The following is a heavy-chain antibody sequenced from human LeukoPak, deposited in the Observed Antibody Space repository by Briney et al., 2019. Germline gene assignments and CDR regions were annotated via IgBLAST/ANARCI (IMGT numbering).Heavy chain of an antibody. J-gene: IGHJ4*02. CDR3: ARDRGLEYDSSGYYLTYFDY. CDR2: INHSGST. CDR1: GGSFSGYY. D-gene: IGHD3-22*01. Sequence: SETLSLTCAVYGGSFSGYYWSWIRQPPGKGLEWIGEINHSGSTNYNPSLKSRVTISVDTSKNRFSLKLSSVTAADTAVYYCARDRGLEYDSSGYYLTYFDYWGQGTLATVSS. V-gene: IGHV4-34*01.